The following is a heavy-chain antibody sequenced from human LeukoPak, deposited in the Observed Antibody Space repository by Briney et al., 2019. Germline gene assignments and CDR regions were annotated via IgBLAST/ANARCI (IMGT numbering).Heavy chain of an antibody. V-gene: IGHV3-30*18. CDR3: AKDKGVNSFFDY. J-gene: IGHJ4*02. Sequence: PGRSLRLSCAASGFTFSSYGMHWVRQAPGKGLEWVAVISYDGSNKYYADSVKGRFTVSRDNSKNTLYLQMNSLRAEDTAVYYCAKDKGVNSFFDYWGQGTLVTVSS. CDR2: ISYDGSNK. D-gene: IGHD3-3*01. CDR1: GFTFSSYG.